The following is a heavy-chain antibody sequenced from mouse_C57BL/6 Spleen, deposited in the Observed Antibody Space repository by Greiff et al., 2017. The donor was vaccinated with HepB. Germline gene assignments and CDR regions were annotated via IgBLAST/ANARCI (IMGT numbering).Heavy chain of an antibody. J-gene: IGHJ2*01. CDR3: ARYLYDYDLYYFDY. V-gene: IGHV1-55*01. D-gene: IGHD2-4*01. Sequence: QVQLKQPGAELVKPGASVKMSCKASGYTFTSYWITWVKQRPGQGLEWIGDIYPGSGSTNYNEKFKSKATLTVDTSSSTAYMQLSSLTSEDSAVYYCARYLYDYDLYYFDYWGQGTTLTVSS. CDR2: IYPGSGST. CDR1: GYTFTSYW.